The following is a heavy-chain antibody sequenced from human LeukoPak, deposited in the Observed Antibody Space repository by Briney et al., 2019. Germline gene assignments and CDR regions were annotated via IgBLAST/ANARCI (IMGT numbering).Heavy chain of an antibody. CDR1: GGSISGYY. D-gene: IGHD1-26*01. CDR2: IYYSGST. J-gene: IGHJ4*01. Sequence: KPSETLSLTCSVSGGSISGYYWSWIRQPPGKGLEWIGYIYYSGSTKYNPSLKSRVTISVDSSKNQFSLNLGSVTAADTAVYYCARLPVRAWERAYWHQGTLVTVSS. V-gene: IGHV4-59*12. CDR3: ARLPVRAWERAY.